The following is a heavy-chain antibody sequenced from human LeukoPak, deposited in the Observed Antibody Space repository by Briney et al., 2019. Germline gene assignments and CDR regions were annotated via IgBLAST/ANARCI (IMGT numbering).Heavy chain of an antibody. D-gene: IGHD1-26*01. Sequence: GGSLRLSCAASGFTFSSYSMNWVRQAPGKGLEWVSYISSSSSTIYYADSVKGRFTISRDNAENSLYLQMNSLRAEDTAVYYCASGSRSGSYGYWGQGTLVTVSS. CDR2: ISSSSSTI. CDR1: GFTFSSYS. CDR3: ASGSRSGSYGY. V-gene: IGHV3-48*04. J-gene: IGHJ4*02.